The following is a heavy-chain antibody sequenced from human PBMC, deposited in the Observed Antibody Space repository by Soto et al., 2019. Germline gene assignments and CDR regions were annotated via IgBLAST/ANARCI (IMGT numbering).Heavy chain of an antibody. CDR2: ISPNTGKP. CDR1: GYNFNSHS. J-gene: IGHJ4*02. V-gene: IGHV7-4-1*01. Sequence: GASVKVSCKGSGYNFNSHSINWLRQAPGQGLEWMGWISPNTGKPTYEQGFTGRFVFSVDSSVSTVYLQIFSLKADDSAVYYCARDRASGSFDYWGQGTLVTVSS. D-gene: IGHD1-26*01. CDR3: ARDRASGSFDY.